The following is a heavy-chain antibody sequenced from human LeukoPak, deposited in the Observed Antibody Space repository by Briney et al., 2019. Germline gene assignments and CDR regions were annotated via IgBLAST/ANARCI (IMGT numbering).Heavy chain of an antibody. CDR2: IDPSDSYT. CDR1: GYIFTSYW. Sequence: GESLKISCEGSGYIFTSYWISWVRQMPGKGLEWMGTIDPSDSYTNYIPSLQGHVTISADKSFRTAYLQWSSLKASDTAIYYCARQRYYFDFSGYYHDYWGQGTLVIVSA. CDR3: ARQRYYFDFSGYYHDY. D-gene: IGHD3-22*01. V-gene: IGHV5-10-1*01. J-gene: IGHJ4*02.